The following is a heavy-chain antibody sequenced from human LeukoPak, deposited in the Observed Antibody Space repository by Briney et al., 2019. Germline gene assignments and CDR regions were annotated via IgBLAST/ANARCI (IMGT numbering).Heavy chain of an antibody. Sequence: ASAKVSCKVSGYNLTELSMHWVRQAPGKGRVWMGGFDPQDGETIYAQTFQGRVTMTEDTSTDTAYMELSSLRSEDTAVYYCATGATTVTNYFDYWGQGTLVTVSS. V-gene: IGHV1-24*01. D-gene: IGHD4-17*01. J-gene: IGHJ4*02. CDR3: ATGATTVTNYFDY. CDR1: GYNLTELS. CDR2: FDPQDGET.